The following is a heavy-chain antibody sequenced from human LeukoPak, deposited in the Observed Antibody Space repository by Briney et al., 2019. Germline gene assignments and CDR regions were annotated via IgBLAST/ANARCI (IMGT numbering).Heavy chain of an antibody. Sequence: PSETLSLTCTVSGGSISSSSYYWGWIRQPPGKGLEWIGRIYTSGSTNYNPSLKSRVTISVDTSKNQFSLKLSPVPAADTAVYYCARVLNYYDSSGYYLGHGELWGQGTLVTVSS. CDR3: ARVLNYYDSSGYYLGHGEL. CDR2: IYTSGST. CDR1: GGSISSSSYY. V-gene: IGHV4-39*07. D-gene: IGHD3-22*01. J-gene: IGHJ4*02.